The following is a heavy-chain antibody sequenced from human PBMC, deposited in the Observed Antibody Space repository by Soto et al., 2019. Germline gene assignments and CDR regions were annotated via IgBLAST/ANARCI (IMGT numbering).Heavy chain of an antibody. CDR1: GFTFSSYA. J-gene: IGHJ6*02. CDR2: ISYDGSNT. Sequence: QVQLVESGGGVVQPGRSLRLSCAASGFTFSSYAMHWVRQAPGKGLEWVAVISYDGSNTYYADSVKGRFTISRDNSKNTLYLQMNSLRAEDTAVYYWARDLGAYSSSGRYYYGMDVWGQGTTVTVSS. D-gene: IGHD6-13*01. CDR3: ARDLGAYSSSGRYYYGMDV. V-gene: IGHV3-30-3*01.